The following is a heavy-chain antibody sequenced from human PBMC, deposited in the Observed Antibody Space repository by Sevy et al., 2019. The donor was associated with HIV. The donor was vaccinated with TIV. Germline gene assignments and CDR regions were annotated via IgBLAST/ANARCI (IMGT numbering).Heavy chain of an antibody. CDR3: TKEAGYYYDSSGYPYS. CDR1: GFTFSSYA. V-gene: IGHV3-23*01. Sequence: GGSLRLSCAASGFTFSSYAMSWVRQAPGKGLEWVSAISGSGGSTYYADSVKGRFTISRDNSKNTLYLQMNSLRAEDTAVYYCTKEAGYYYDSSGYPYSWGQGTLVTAPQ. D-gene: IGHD3-22*01. CDR2: ISGSGGST. J-gene: IGHJ4*02.